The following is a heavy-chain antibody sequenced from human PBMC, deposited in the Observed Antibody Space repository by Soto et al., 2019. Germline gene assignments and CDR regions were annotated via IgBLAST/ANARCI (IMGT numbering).Heavy chain of an antibody. CDR2: ISNDGSKK. D-gene: IGHD5-12*01. V-gene: IGHV3-30*18. J-gene: IGHJ6*02. CDR3: AKTRRGYDMFFYGLDF. CDR1: GFRFSDYG. Sequence: QVHLVESGGGVVQPGRSLRLACAVSGFRFSDYGMHWVRQAPGKGLEWVAVISNDGSKKYYGDSVQGRFTISRDDSKSKVSVQMDSLKPEDTAVYYCAKTRRGYDMFFYGLDFWGQGTTVTVSS.